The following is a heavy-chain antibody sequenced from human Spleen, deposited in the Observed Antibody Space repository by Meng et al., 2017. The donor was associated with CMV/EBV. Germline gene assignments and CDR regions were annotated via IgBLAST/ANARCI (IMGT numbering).Heavy chain of an antibody. J-gene: IGHJ4*02. CDR2: IYYSGST. Sequence: CTVSGGSVSSGSYYWGWIRQPPGKGLEWIGYIYYSGSTNYNPSLKSRVTISVDTSKNQFSLKLSSVTAADTAVYYCARGPFGPTDYWGQGTLVTVSS. V-gene: IGHV4-61*01. CDR3: ARGPFGPTDY. D-gene: IGHD3/OR15-3a*01. CDR1: GGSVSSGSYY.